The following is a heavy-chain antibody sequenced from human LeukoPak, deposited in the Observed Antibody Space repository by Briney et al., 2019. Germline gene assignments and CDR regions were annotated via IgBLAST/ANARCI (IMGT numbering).Heavy chain of an antibody. CDR1: GFTFSSYG. D-gene: IGHD3-10*01. CDR2: ISYDGSNK. J-gene: IGHJ6*02. CDR3: ARGLMTTVRGVTKNYYSLDV. V-gene: IGHV3-30*03. Sequence: GGSLRLSCAASGFTFSSYGMHWVRQAPGKGLEWVAVISYDGSNKYYADSVKGRFTISRDNAKNSLYLQMNSLRADDTAVYYCARGLMTTVRGVTKNYYSLDVWGQGTTVTVSS.